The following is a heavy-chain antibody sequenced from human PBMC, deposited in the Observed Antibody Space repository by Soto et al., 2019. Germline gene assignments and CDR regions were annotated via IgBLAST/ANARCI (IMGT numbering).Heavy chain of an antibody. CDR2: IYYSGST. CDR1: GGSISCSSFH. V-gene: IGHV4-39*01. J-gene: IGHJ5*02. D-gene: IGHD6-13*01. CDR3: ARRERAAGTDWWFDP. Sequence: SETLSLTCTVSGGSISCSSFHWRWLREPPGKGPEWIGSIYYSGSTYYSPSLKSRVTISVDTSKNQFSLKLSSVTAADTAVYYCARRERAAGTDWWFDPWGQGTLVTVS.